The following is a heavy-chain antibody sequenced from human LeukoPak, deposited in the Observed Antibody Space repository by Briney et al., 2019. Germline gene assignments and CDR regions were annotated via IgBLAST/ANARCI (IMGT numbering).Heavy chain of an antibody. CDR1: GFTFSSYS. CDR2: IISSSSTI. Sequence: GGSLRLSCATSGFTFSSYSMNWARPAPGKGLEWVSYIISSSSTIYYPDSVKGRFTISRDNAKNSLYLQMNSLRAEDRAVYYCARDVRGYYSDMWGQGTLVTVSS. V-gene: IGHV3-48*01. D-gene: IGHD3-22*01. J-gene: IGHJ4*02. CDR3: ARDVRGYYSDM.